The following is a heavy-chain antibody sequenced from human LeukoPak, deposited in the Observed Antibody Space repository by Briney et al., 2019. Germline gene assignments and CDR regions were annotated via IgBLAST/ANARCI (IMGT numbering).Heavy chain of an antibody. J-gene: IGHJ4*02. CDR3: AKDVTYYYDSSGPHPFDY. V-gene: IGHV3-48*04. CDR1: GFTFSSYS. CDR2: ISSSSSTI. Sequence: GGSLRLSCAASGFTFSSYSMNWVRQAPGKGLEWVSYISSSSSTIYYADSVKGRFTISRDNAKNSLYLQMNSLRAEDTALYYCAKDVTYYYDSSGPHPFDYWGQGTLVTVSS. D-gene: IGHD3-22*01.